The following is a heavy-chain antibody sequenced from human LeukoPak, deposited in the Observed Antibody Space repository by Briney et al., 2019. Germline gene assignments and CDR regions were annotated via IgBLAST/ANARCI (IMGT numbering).Heavy chain of an antibody. Sequence: SETLSLTCPVSGGSISGGSYYWGWIRQPPGQGLEWIGGISYSGITYYNPSLKGRVTISADMPNNQFSLRLTSVTAPDTAVYYCGRHDGTGRDDAFDVWGEGTMLTVSS. CDR3: GRHDGTGRDDAFDV. CDR1: GGSISGGSYY. D-gene: IGHD2-8*02. J-gene: IGHJ3*01. V-gene: IGHV4-39*01. CDR2: ISYSGIT.